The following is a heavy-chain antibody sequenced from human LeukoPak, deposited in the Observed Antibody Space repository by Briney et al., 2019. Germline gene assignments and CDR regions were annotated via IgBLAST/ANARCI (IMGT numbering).Heavy chain of an antibody. CDR3: ARGGSLWFGELSFDY. CDR2: IIPIFGTA. D-gene: IGHD3-10*01. V-gene: IGHV1-69*13. CDR1: GYTLTELS. J-gene: IGHJ4*02. Sequence: ASVKVSCKVSGYTLTELSMHWVRQAPGQGLEWMGGIIPIFGTANYAQKFQGRVTITADESTSTAYMELSSLRSEDTAVYYCARGGSLWFGELSFDYWGQGTLVTVSS.